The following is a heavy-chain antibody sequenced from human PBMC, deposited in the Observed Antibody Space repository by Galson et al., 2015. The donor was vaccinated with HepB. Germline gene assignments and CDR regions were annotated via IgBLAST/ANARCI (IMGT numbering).Heavy chain of an antibody. CDR1: GFTFSRYS. CDR3: ASGGYCSGGSCSDY. J-gene: IGHJ4*02. D-gene: IGHD2-15*01. CDR2: ISSSSSYI. V-gene: IGHV3-21*01. Sequence: SLRLSCAASGFTFSRYSMNWVRQAPGKGLEWVSSISSSSSYIYYADSVKGRFTISRDNAKNSLYLQMNSLRAEDMAVYYCASGGYCSGGSCSDYWGQGTLVTVSS.